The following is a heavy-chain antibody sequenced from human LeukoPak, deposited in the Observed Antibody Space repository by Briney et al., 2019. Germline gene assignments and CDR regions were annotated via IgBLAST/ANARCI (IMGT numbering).Heavy chain of an antibody. D-gene: IGHD1-1*01. CDR2: IYNSGTT. J-gene: IGHJ4*02. Sequence: PSETLSLTCAVSDGSISSSSYFWGWIRQPPGKGLEWIGSIYNSGTTYHNPSLKSRVTISVDTSKNQFSLKLTSVTAADTAVYYCARHRWNDEFYFDYWGQGTLVTVSS. CDR3: ARHRWNDEFYFDY. CDR1: DGSISSSSYF. V-gene: IGHV4-39*01.